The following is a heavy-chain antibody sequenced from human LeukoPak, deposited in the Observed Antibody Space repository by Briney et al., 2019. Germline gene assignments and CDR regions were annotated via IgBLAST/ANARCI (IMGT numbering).Heavy chain of an antibody. J-gene: IGHJ6*02. D-gene: IGHD3-16*01. CDR2: IRYDGSNK. V-gene: IGHV3-30*02. Sequence: GGSLRLSCAASGFTFSSYGMHWVRQAPGKGLEWVAFIRYDGSNKYYADSVKGRFTISRDNSKNTLYLQMNSLRAEDTAVYYCAKGFGKEDYYYGMDVWGQGTTVTVSS. CDR3: AKGFGKEDYYYGMDV. CDR1: GFTFSSYG.